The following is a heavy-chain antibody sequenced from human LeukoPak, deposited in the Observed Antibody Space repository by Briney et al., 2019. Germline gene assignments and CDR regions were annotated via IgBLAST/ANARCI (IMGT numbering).Heavy chain of an antibody. D-gene: IGHD5-18*01. CDR3: AKDPRLRGYSYGMVYDY. V-gene: IGHV3-23*01. CDR1: GFTFSSYA. Sequence: GGSLRLSCAASGFTFSSYAMSWVRQAPGKGLEWVSAISGSGGSTYYADSVKGRFTISRDNSKNTLYLQMNSLRAEDTAVYYCAKDPRLRGYSYGMVYDYWGQGTLVTVSS. J-gene: IGHJ4*02. CDR2: ISGSGGST.